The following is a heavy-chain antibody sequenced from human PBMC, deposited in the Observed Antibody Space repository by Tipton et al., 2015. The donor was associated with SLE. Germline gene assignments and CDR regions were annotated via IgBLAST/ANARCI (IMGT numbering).Heavy chain of an antibody. D-gene: IGHD1-26*01. CDR3: AGLGDDGYFQH. J-gene: IGHJ1*01. Sequence: TLSLTCAVSGGSFSGYYWYWVRHPPEQGLEWIGEITQSGVTNYNPALKRRVTMSVDTSKNQFSLRVSSVSAAETAVYYCAGLGDDGYFQHWGQGTLVTVSS. CDR2: ITQSGVT. V-gene: IGHV4-34*01. CDR1: GGSFSGYY.